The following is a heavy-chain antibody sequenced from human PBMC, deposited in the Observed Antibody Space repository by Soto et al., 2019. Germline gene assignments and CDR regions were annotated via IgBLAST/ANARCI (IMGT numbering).Heavy chain of an antibody. CDR3: AKDPYQNIVATGRFDY. J-gene: IGHJ4*02. V-gene: IGHV3-23*01. CDR1: GFTFSSYA. D-gene: IGHD5-12*01. Sequence: GGSLRLSCAASGFTFSSYAMSWVRQAPGKGLEWVSAISGSGGSTYYADSVKGRFTISRDNSKNTLYLQMNSLRAEDTAVYYCAKDPYQNIVATGRFDYWGQGTLVTVSS. CDR2: ISGSGGST.